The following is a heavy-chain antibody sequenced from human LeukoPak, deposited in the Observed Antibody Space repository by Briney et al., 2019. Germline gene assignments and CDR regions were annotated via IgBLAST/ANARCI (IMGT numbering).Heavy chain of an antibody. Sequence: GGSLRLSCAATGFTFGSYGMSWVRQAPGKGLEWVSFITPNADRTSYADSVEGRFTISRDNPRNTLYMQMNSLRDEDTALYYCAIMHGYYDGSGYWVQWGQGTLVTVSS. CDR3: AIMHGYYDGSGYWVQ. CDR2: ITPNADRT. J-gene: IGHJ1*01. CDR1: GFTFGSYG. D-gene: IGHD3-22*01. V-gene: IGHV3-23*01.